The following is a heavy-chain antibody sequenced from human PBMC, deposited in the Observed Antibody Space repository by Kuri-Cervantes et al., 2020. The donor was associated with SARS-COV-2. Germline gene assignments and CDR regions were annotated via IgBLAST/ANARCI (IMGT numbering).Heavy chain of an antibody. Sequence: GESLKISCAASGFTFSDYYMSWIRQAPGKGLEWVSYISSSGSTIYYADSVKGRFTISRDNAKNSLYLQMNSLRAEDTAVYYCARAHGSGSFYHYFYYYMDVWGKGTTVTVSS. J-gene: IGHJ6*03. CDR3: ARAHGSGSFYHYFYYYMDV. CDR2: ISSSGSTI. CDR1: GFTFSDYY. V-gene: IGHV3-11*04. D-gene: IGHD3-10*01.